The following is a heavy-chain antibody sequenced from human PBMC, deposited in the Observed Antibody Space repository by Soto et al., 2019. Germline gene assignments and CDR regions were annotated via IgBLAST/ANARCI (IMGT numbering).Heavy chain of an antibody. CDR2: MNPNSGNT. CDR3: ARALGYSGYAGMDV. CDR1: GYTITSYD. Sequence: ASVKVSCKASGYTITSYDINWVRQDTGQGLEWMGWMNPNSGNTNYAQKLQGRVTMTTDTSTSTAYMELRSLRSDDTAVYYCARALGYSGYAGMDVWGQGTTVTVSS. D-gene: IGHD5-12*01. J-gene: IGHJ6*02. V-gene: IGHV1-18*01.